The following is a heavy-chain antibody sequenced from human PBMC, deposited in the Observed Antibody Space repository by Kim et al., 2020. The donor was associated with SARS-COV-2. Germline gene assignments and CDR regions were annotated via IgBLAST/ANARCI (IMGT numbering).Heavy chain of an antibody. CDR3: ARLGSGSYHEIDY. Sequence: SETLSLTCTVSGGSISSSSYYWGWIRQPPGKGLEWIGNIYYSGSTYSNRSFKSRVTISVDTSKNQFSLKLSSVTAADTAVYSCARLGSGSYHEIDYWGQGTLVTVSS. J-gene: IGHJ4*02. V-gene: IGHV4-39*01. D-gene: IGHD1-26*01. CDR1: GGSISSSSYY. CDR2: IYYSGST.